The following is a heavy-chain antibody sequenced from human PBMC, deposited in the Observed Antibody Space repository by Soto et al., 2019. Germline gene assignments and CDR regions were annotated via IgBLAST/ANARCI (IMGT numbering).Heavy chain of an antibody. CDR2: IYRTGST. J-gene: IGHJ4*02. D-gene: IGHD1-7*01. Sequence: QVQLQESGPGLVKPSGTLSLTCAVSGASFTSNDWWTWVRQPPGRGLEWIGEIYRTGSTNYNPSLKSRVPISLDKSENQFCLKVTSLTAADTAVYYCASRDPGTSVDYWGQGTLVTVSS. V-gene: IGHV4-4*02. CDR3: ASRDPGTSVDY. CDR1: GASFTSNDW.